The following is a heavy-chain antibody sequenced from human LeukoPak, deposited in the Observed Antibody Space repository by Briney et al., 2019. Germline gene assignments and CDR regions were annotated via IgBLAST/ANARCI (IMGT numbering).Heavy chain of an antibody. Sequence: SCKASGYTSTSYYMHWVRQAPGKGLEWVAVISYDGSNKYYADSVKGRFTISRDNSKNTLYLQMNSLRAEDTAVYYCAREAAAGSYFDYWGQGTLVTVSS. CDR1: GYTSTSYY. D-gene: IGHD6-13*01. J-gene: IGHJ4*02. V-gene: IGHV3-30-3*01. CDR2: ISYDGSNK. CDR3: AREAAAGSYFDY.